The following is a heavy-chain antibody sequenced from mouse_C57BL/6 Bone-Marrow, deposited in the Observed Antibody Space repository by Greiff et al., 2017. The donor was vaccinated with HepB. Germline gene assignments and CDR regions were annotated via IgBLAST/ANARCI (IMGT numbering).Heavy chain of an antibody. CDR3: ARDKNYYGSSYPFDY. V-gene: IGHV5-4*01. CDR2: ISDGGSYT. Sequence: EVQLVESGGGLVKPGGSLKLSCAASGFTFSSYAMSWVRQTPEKRLEWVATISDGGSYTYYPDNVKGRFTISRDNAKNNLYLQMSHLKSEDPAMYYCARDKNYYGSSYPFDYWGQGTTLTVSS. CDR1: GFTFSSYA. D-gene: IGHD1-1*01. J-gene: IGHJ2*01.